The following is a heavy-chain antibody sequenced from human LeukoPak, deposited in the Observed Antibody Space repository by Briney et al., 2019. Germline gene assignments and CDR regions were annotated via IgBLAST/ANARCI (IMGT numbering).Heavy chain of an antibody. Sequence: GGSLRLSCAASGCTFSSHSMNWVRQAPGKGLEWVSYISSSGSTIYYADSVKGRFTISRDDAKNSLYLQMNSLRAEDTAVYYCARDYYGSGSYYNPFDYWGQGTLVTVSS. CDR2: ISSSGSTI. CDR1: GCTFSSHS. D-gene: IGHD3-10*01. J-gene: IGHJ4*02. CDR3: ARDYYGSGSYYNPFDY. V-gene: IGHV3-48*04.